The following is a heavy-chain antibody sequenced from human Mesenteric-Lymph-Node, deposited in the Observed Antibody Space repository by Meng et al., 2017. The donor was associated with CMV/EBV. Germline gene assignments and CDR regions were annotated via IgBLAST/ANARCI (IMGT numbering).Heavy chain of an antibody. CDR3: ARYNYGYGQIDY. J-gene: IGHJ4*02. Sequence: SETLSLTCTVSGDSVSTHNYYWTWIRRPPGKGLEWIGYIHYGGSANYNPSLKSRITISVDTSKNQFSVNLRSVTAADTAVYFCARYNYGYGQIDYWGQGTLVTVSS. V-gene: IGHV4-61*01. D-gene: IGHD5-18*01. CDR2: IHYGGSA. CDR1: GDSVSTHNYY.